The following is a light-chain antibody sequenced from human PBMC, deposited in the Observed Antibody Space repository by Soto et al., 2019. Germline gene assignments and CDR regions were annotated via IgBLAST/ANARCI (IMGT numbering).Light chain of an antibody. V-gene: IGLV3-21*04. CDR1: NIESKV. Sequence: SYELTQPPSVSVAPGRTARITCGGYNIESKVVHWYQKKSGQAPVLVIYYDSDRPSGIPERFSGSISGNTATLTISRVEAGDEADYYCHVWDSGSDHVVFGGGTKLTVL. CDR2: YDS. J-gene: IGLJ3*02. CDR3: HVWDSGSDHVV.